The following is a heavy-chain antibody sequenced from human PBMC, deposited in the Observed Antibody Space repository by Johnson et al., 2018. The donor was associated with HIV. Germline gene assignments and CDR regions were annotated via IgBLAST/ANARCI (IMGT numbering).Heavy chain of an antibody. V-gene: IGHV3-30*18. J-gene: IGHJ3*02. D-gene: IGHD4-23*01. Sequence: VESGGGVVQPGRSLRLSCAASGFTFSSYGMHWVRQAPGKGLEWLAVISYDGSNKYYGDSVKGRFTISRENSKNTLYLQMNSRRAEDTAVYYCAKVGATVVTPRGEAFDIWGQGAMVTVSS. CDR2: ISYDGSNK. CDR1: GFTFSSYG. CDR3: AKVGATVVTPRGEAFDI.